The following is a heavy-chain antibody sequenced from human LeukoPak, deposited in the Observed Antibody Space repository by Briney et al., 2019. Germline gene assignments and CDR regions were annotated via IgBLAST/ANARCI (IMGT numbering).Heavy chain of an antibody. CDR2: IWYDEITK. D-gene: IGHD3-22*01. V-gene: IGHV3-30*02. CDR1: GFTFRSYG. Sequence: GGSLRLSCAASGFTFRSYGIHWVRQAPGKGLEWLAFIWYDEITKNYADSVKGRFTISRDNSKNTLYVQMNSLRPDDTAVYYCAKDSSDYYFDYWGQGTLVTVSS. CDR3: AKDSSDYYFDY. J-gene: IGHJ4*02.